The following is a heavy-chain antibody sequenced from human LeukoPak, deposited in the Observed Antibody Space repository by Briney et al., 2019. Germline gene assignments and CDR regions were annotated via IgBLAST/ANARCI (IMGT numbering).Heavy chain of an antibody. J-gene: IGHJ4*02. Sequence: QPGASLRLSCAASGFTFSSYWMSWVRQEPGEGREWVANMDQDGTEKNYVDSVKGRFTISRDNAKNLLYVQMNSLRAEDTAVYYCARLSMARRTWPVWGQGTLVTVSS. CDR2: MDQDGTEK. CDR1: GFTFSSYW. D-gene: IGHD2/OR15-2a*01. V-gene: IGHV3-7*05. CDR3: ARLSMARRTWPV.